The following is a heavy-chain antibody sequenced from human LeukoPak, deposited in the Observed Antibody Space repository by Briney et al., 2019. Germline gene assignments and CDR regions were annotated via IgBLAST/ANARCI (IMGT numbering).Heavy chain of an antibody. CDR2: ISYSGIT. J-gene: IGHJ4*02. D-gene: IGHD2-21*01. CDR1: GGSMTSNSHY. CDR3: ARGVSAAHIFYCDY. Sequence: SETLSLTCTVSGGSMTSNSHYWGWIRQPPGKGLEWIVIISYSGITYYNSSLKSRVSISVDTSKNQFSLELSSVTAADTAVYYCARGVSAAHIFYCDYWGQGTLATVSS. V-gene: IGHV4-39*07.